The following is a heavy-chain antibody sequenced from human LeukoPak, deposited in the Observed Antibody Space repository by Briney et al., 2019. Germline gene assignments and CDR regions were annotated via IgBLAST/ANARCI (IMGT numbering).Heavy chain of an antibody. J-gene: IGHJ4*02. CDR3: AKQTLRFSGSHFDY. CDR1: GFTFSSYA. D-gene: IGHD1-26*01. Sequence: GGSLRLSCAASGFTFSSYAMSWVRQAPGKGLEWVSVISGNGGSTDYADSVKGRFTISRDNSKNTLYLQMNSLRAEDTALYYCAKQTLRFSGSHFDYWGQGTLVTVSS. V-gene: IGHV3-23*01. CDR2: ISGNGGST.